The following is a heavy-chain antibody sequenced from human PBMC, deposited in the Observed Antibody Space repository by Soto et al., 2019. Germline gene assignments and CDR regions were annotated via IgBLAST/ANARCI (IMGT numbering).Heavy chain of an antibody. D-gene: IGHD6-19*01. CDR2: IYSGGST. J-gene: IGHJ4*02. V-gene: IGHV3-66*01. CDR1: GFTVSSNY. CDR3: ARSYSSGWPYYFDN. Sequence: GGSLSLSCAASGFTVSSNYMSWVRQAPGKGLEWVSVIYSGGSTYYADSVKGRFTISRDNSKTTLDLQMNSLRAEDTAVYYWARSYSSGWPYYFDNWGQGTLVTVSS.